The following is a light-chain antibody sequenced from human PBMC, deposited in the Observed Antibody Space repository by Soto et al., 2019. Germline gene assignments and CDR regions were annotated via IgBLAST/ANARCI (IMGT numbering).Light chain of an antibody. Sequence: QSVLTQPPSVSGSPGQSVTISCTGTSSDVGDYNHVSWYQQSPGTVPKLIIYEVSSRPSGVPDRFSGSKSRNTASLTISGLQAEDEADYYCNLYTSSNTYVFGTGTKVTVL. CDR1: SSDVGDYNH. CDR2: EVS. V-gene: IGLV2-18*01. J-gene: IGLJ1*01. CDR3: NLYTSSNTYV.